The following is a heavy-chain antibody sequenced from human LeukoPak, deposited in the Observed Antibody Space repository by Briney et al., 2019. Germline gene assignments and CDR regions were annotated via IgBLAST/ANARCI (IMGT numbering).Heavy chain of an antibody. D-gene: IGHD3-9*01. CDR2: IKQDGSEK. J-gene: IGHJ4*02. CDR3: ARVNRYYDILTGAPHFDY. Sequence: SGGSLRLSCVASGFIISNYWMNWVRQAPGKGLEWVANIKQDGSEKYYVDSVKGRFTISRDNAKNSLYLQMNSLRAEDTAVYYCARVNRYYDILTGAPHFDYWGQGTLVTVSS. V-gene: IGHV3-7*01. CDR1: GFIISNYW.